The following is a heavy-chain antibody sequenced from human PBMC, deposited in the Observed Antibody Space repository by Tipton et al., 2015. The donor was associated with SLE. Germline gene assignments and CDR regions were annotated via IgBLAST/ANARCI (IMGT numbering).Heavy chain of an antibody. V-gene: IGHV3-23*01. CDR2: ISGSGGST. J-gene: IGHJ6*03. Sequence: GSLRLSCAASGFTFSSYAMSWVRQAPGKGLEWVSAISGSGGSTYYADSVKGRFTISRDNAKNSLYLQMNSLRAEDTAVYYCARVVISYYYMDVWGKGTTVTVSS. CDR1: GFTFSSYA. CDR3: ARVVISYYYMDV. D-gene: IGHD6-6*01.